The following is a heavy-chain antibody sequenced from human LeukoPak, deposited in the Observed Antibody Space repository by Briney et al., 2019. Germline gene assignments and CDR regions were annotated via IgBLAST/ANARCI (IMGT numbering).Heavy chain of an antibody. CDR1: GVSISSSNSY. CDR3: ARQTGSGLFILP. CDR2: IYYSGNT. V-gene: IGHV4-39*01. D-gene: IGHD3/OR15-3a*01. J-gene: IGHJ4*02. Sequence: SETLSLTCTVSGVSISSSNSYWGWIRQPPGKGREWIGSIYYSGNTYYNASLKSQVSISIDTSKNQFSLSLTSVTAADTAVYYCARQTGSGLFILPGGQGTLVTVSS.